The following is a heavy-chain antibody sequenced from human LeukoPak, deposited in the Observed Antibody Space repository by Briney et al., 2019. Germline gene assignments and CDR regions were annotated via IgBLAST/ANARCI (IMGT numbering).Heavy chain of an antibody. CDR3: ARSQNWGFDY. V-gene: IGHV6-1*01. D-gene: IGHD7-27*01. CDR1: GDSDSSNTAS. CDR2: TKYRSKWYN. J-gene: IGHJ4*02. Sequence: QTLSLTCAISGDSDSSNTASWNWISQSPSRGLEWLGRTKYRSKWYNYYAVSVISRITINPDTSKNQFSLQLNSVTPEDTAVYYCARSQNWGFDYWGQGTLVTVSS.